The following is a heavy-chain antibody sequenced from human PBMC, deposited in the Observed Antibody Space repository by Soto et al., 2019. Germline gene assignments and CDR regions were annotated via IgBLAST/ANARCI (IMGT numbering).Heavy chain of an antibody. J-gene: IGHJ6*02. V-gene: IGHV3-13*01. D-gene: IGHD3-9*01. CDR3: AREAILTGYYNGRDYYYYYGMAV. CDR1: GFTFSSYD. Sequence: PGGSLRLSCAASGFTFSSYDMHWVRQATGKGLEWVSAIGTAGDTYYPGSVKGRFTISRENAKNSLYLQMNSLRAEDTAVYYCAREAILTGYYNGRDYYYYYGMAVWGQGTTVTVSS. CDR2: IGTAGDT.